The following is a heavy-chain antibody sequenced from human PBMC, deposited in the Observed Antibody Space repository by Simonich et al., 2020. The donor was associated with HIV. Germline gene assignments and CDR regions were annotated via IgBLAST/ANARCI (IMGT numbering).Heavy chain of an antibody. Sequence: QVQLVQSGAEVKKPGSSVKVSCKASGGTFSSYAISWVRQAPGQGLEWRGGSIPIFGTANYAQKFQGRVTITADESTSTAYMELSSLRSEDTAVYYCARVLGDGYYYDSSGYFEGDHGASDAFDIWGQGTMVTVSS. CDR2: SIPIFGTA. CDR1: GGTFSSYA. J-gene: IGHJ3*02. V-gene: IGHV1-69*13. D-gene: IGHD3-22*01. CDR3: ARVLGDGYYYDSSGYFEGDHGASDAFDI.